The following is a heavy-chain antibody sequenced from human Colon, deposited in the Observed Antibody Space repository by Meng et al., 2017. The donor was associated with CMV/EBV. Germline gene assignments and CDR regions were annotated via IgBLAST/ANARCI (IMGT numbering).Heavy chain of an antibody. V-gene: IGHV4-59*01. CDR1: GGSISNYY. D-gene: IGHD3-16*01. J-gene: IGHJ6*02. CDR2: FFYSGTT. Sequence: GSLRLSCTVSGGSISNYYWNWIRQPPGKGLEWIGYFFYSGTTNYNSPLKSRVTISVDTSKNQFSLRLSSVTAADTAVYYCARESTAYAGGRGGNGMDVWGQGTTVTVSS. CDR3: ARESTAYAGGRGGNGMDV.